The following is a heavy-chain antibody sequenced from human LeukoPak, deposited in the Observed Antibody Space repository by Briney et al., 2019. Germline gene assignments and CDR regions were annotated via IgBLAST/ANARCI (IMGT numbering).Heavy chain of an antibody. D-gene: IGHD6-6*01. CDR2: IYHSGST. V-gene: IGHV4-30-2*01. J-gene: IGHJ5*02. CDR1: GGSISSGGYS. CDR3: ARKIAARYGGSHWFDP. Sequence: PSETLSLTCAVSGGSISSGGYSWSWIRQPPGKGLEWIGYIYHSGSTYYNPSLKSRVTISVDRSKNQYSLKLRSVTGADTVVYYCARKIAARYGGSHWFDPWGQGTLVTVSS.